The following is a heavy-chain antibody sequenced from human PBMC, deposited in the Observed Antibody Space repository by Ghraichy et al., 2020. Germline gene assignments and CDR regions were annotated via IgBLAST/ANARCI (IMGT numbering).Heavy chain of an antibody. V-gene: IGHV4-34*01. J-gene: IGHJ4*02. D-gene: IGHD3-16*01. Sequence: ESLNISCAVYDGSFSAYYWSWIRQTPGKGLEWIGEINHRGTTNYNPSLKSRVIISVDTSKDQFSLKLYSVTAADTALYYCARKGDYFDYWGQGTLVTVSS. CDR3: ARKGDYFDY. CDR2: INHRGTT. CDR1: DGSFSAYY.